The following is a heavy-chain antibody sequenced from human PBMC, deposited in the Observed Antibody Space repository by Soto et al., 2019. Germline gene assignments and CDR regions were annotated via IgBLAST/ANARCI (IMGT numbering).Heavy chain of an antibody. CDR2: IGWNSAKI. V-gene: IGHV3-9*01. J-gene: IGHJ4*02. CDR3: AKDISLRGWVYLVVEY. CDR1: GFTFENHA. D-gene: IGHD6-13*01. Sequence: EVQLVESGGALVQPGRSLRLSCAASGFTFENHAMHWVRQVPGKGLEWVAGIGWNSAKIGYADSVKGRFSISRDNAKSSLHLQMNSLRAEDTAVYYCAKDISLRGWVYLVVEYWGQGTLVTVSP.